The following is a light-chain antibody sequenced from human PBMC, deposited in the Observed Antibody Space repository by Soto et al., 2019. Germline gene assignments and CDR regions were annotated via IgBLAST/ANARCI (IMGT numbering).Light chain of an antibody. J-gene: IGKJ1*01. Sequence: EIVLTQSPATLSLSPGERATLSCRASQSINTYLAWYQQKPGQPPRLLIYDASNRATGIPARFSGSGSGTDFTLTISSLEPEDFAVYYCQQRSSWWTFGQGTKVEIK. CDR2: DAS. CDR3: QQRSSWWT. CDR1: QSINTY. V-gene: IGKV3-11*01.